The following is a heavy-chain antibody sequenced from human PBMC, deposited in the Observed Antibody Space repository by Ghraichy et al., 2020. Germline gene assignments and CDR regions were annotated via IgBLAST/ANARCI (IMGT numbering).Heavy chain of an antibody. CDR1: GFILSTSS. D-gene: IGHD1-26*01. Sequence: SVKVSCKASGFILSTSSIQWLRQARGQRLELVGWIVVGAGYTYHAQRFQERVTITRDMSTDTVYMELSNLRSEDTAVYYCAAFPEGWDYYYNMDVWGQGTTVTVSS. CDR2: IVVGAGYT. J-gene: IGHJ6*02. CDR3: AAFPEGWDYYYNMDV. V-gene: IGHV1-58*02.